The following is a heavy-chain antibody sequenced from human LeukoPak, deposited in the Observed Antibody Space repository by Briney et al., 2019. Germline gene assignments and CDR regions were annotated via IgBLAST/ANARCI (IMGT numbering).Heavy chain of an antibody. V-gene: IGHV3-30-3*01. CDR1: GFTFNTYA. J-gene: IGHJ4*02. CDR2: ISYDGNNK. Sequence: GGSLRLSCAASGFTFNTYAIHWVRQAPGKGLEWVAVISYDGNNKYYVDSVKGRFTIARDNSKNTVFLQMNSLRAEDMAVYYCAREEWYYFDYWGQGTLVTVSS. D-gene: IGHD3-3*01. CDR3: AREEWYYFDY.